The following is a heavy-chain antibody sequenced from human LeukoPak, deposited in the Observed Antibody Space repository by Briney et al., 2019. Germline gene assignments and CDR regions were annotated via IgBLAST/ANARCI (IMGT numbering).Heavy chain of an antibody. J-gene: IGHJ4*02. D-gene: IGHD6-19*01. CDR2: VYSSGSV. Sequence: PSETLSLTCAVSGGSIAIRNYYWAWIRQSPGRGLEWLGSVYSSGSVYYNPSLKSRVTILVDTSKNQFALKLSSVTAADTAVYYCARDGYSSGWGGIDYWGQGTLVTVSS. V-gene: IGHV4-39*06. CDR3: ARDGYSSGWGGIDY. CDR1: GGSIAIRNYY.